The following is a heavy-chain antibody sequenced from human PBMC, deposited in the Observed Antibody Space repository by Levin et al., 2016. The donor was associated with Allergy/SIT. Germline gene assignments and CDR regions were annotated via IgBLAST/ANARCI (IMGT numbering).Heavy chain of an antibody. CDR3: AREDYYDSSGYYRI. J-gene: IGHJ4*02. Sequence: WIRQPPGKGLEWVSYISSSSSTIYYADSVKGRFTISRDNAKNSLYLQMNSLRDKDTAVYYCAREDYYDSSGYYRIWGQGTLVTVSS. D-gene: IGHD3-22*01. V-gene: IGHV3-48*02. CDR2: ISSSSSTI.